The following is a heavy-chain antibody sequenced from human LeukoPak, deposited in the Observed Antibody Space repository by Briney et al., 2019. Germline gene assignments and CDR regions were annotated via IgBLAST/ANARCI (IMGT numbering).Heavy chain of an antibody. CDR2: TGTAGDT. D-gene: IGHD3-3*01. V-gene: IGHV3-13*01. J-gene: IGHJ4*02. Sequence: GGSLRLSCAASGFTFSSYDMHWVRQATGKGLEWVSATGTAGDTYYPGSVKGRFTISRENAKNSLYLQMNSLRAGDTAVYYCARARRDFWSGYWFDYWGQGTLVTVSS. CDR1: GFTFSSYD. CDR3: ARARRDFWSGYWFDY.